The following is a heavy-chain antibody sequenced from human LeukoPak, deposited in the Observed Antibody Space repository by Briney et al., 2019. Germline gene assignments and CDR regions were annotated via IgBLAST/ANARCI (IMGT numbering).Heavy chain of an antibody. Sequence: GGSLRHSCAASGVTFSSYEKNWVRQAPGKGLEWVSYISSSGSTIYYADSVKGRFTISRDNAKNSLYLQMNSLRAEDTAVYYCARDTLGEGEDANYAVYYFDYWGQGTPVTVSS. D-gene: IGHD4/OR15-4a*01. CDR1: GVTFSSYE. J-gene: IGHJ4*02. V-gene: IGHV3-48*03. CDR3: ARDTLGEGEDANYAVYYFDY. CDR2: ISSSGSTI.